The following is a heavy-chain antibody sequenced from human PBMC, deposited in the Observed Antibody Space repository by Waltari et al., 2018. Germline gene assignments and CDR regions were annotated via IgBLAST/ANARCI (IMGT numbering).Heavy chain of an antibody. CDR1: GGTFSSYA. CDR2: IIPIFGTA. J-gene: IGHJ6*02. Sequence: QVQLVQSGAEVKKPGSSVKVSCKASGGTFSSYAISWVRQAPGQGLEWMGGIIPIFGTANYAQKFQGRVTITTDESTSTAYMELSSLRSEDTAVYYCQTSDYYYYGMDVWGQGTTVTVSS. V-gene: IGHV1-69*05. CDR3: QTSDYYYYGMDV.